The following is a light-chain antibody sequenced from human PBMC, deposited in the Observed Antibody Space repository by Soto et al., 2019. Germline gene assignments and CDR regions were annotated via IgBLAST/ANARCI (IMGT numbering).Light chain of an antibody. CDR3: QQSYSTPWT. Sequence: DIQMTQSPSSLSASVGDRVTITCRASQSISSYLSWYQQKPGKAPKLLIFAASSLQSGVPSRFSVSGSGTDFTLTISSLQPGDFATYYCQQSYSTPWTFGQGTKVVIK. J-gene: IGKJ1*01. CDR1: QSISSY. V-gene: IGKV1-39*01. CDR2: AAS.